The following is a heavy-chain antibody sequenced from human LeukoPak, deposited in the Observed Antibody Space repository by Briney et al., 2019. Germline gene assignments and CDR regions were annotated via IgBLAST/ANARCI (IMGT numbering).Heavy chain of an antibody. D-gene: IGHD3-10*01. J-gene: IGHJ6*02. V-gene: IGHV3-7*01. Sequence: GGSLRLSCAASGFTFSSYWMSWVRQAPGKGLEWVANIKQDGSEKYYVDSVKGRFTISRDNAKNSLYLQVNSLRAEDTAVYYCARDQLLWFGSAGMDVWGQGTTVTVSS. CDR1: GFTFSSYW. CDR2: IKQDGSEK. CDR3: ARDQLLWFGSAGMDV.